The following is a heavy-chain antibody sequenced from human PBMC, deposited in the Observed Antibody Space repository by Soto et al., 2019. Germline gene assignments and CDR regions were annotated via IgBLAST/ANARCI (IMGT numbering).Heavy chain of an antibody. CDR2: IVLLLNIA. CDR3: VQNSPIGSIYSGYDGIDY. CDR1: GGTFSNDI. J-gene: IGHJ4*02. D-gene: IGHD5-12*01. V-gene: IGHV1-69*02. Sequence: QVQLVQSGAEVKKPGSSVKVSCKSSGGTFSNDIITWVRQAPGQGLEWMGRIVLLLNIANYAQKFQGRVTITADKSTGTAYMELNSLRSEDTAVYYCVQNSPIGSIYSGYDGIDYWGQGTLVTVSS.